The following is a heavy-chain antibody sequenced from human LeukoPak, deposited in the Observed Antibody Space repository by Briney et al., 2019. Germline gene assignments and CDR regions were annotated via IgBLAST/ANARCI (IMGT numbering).Heavy chain of an antibody. V-gene: IGHV3-30*03. CDR3: ARVRGVIVRAFDI. CDR1: GFTFSSYG. CDR2: ISYDGSNK. J-gene: IGHJ3*02. D-gene: IGHD3-22*01. Sequence: PGGSLRLSCAASGFTFSSYGMHWVRQAPGKGLEWVAVISYDGSNKYYADSVKGRFTISRDNSKNTLYLQMNSLRSEDTAVYYCARVRGVIVRAFDIWGQGTMVTVSS.